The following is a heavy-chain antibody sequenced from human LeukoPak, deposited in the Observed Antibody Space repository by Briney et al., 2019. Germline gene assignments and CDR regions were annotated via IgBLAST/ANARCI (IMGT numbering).Heavy chain of an antibody. D-gene: IGHD3-10*01. V-gene: IGHV3-74*01. CDR2: VKSDGSNP. J-gene: IGHJ4*02. Sequence: GGSLRLSCAASRFIFSNYWMHWVRHAPGKGLVWVSRVKSDGSNPSYADSVKGRSTICRDNAENMLYLQMNTLGAEDTAVYYCARDIVSGSGRLDYWGQGRLVTVSS. CDR1: RFIFSNYW. CDR3: ARDIVSGSGRLDY.